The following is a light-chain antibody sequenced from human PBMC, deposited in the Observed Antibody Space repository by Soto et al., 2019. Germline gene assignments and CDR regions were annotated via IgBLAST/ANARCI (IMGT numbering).Light chain of an antibody. Sequence: NFMLTQPHSVSESPGKTVTISCTRGSGSIASNYVQWYQQRPGSSPTTVIYEDNQRPSGVPDRFSGSIDSSSNSASLTISGLKTEDEADYYCQSYDSSNQGVFGGGTQLTVL. CDR3: QSYDSSNQGV. V-gene: IGLV6-57*01. CDR2: EDN. CDR1: SGSIASNY. J-gene: IGLJ7*01.